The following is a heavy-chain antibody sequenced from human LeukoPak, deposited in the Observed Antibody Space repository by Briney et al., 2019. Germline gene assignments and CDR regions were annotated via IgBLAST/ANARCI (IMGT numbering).Heavy chain of an antibody. Sequence: PGGSLRLSCAASGFTFKTYSMNWVRQAPGKGLEWVSSISGSGSDIYYPDSMKGRFTISRDNAKNSLYLQMTSLRAEDTAVYYCARRTYPNDAFDIWGQGTMVSVFS. V-gene: IGHV3-21*01. J-gene: IGHJ3*02. CDR1: GFTFKTYS. CDR3: ARRTYPNDAFDI. D-gene: IGHD1-7*01. CDR2: ISGSGSDI.